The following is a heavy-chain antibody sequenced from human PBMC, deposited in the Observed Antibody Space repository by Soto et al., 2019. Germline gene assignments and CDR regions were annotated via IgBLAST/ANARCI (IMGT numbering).Heavy chain of an antibody. V-gene: IGHV1-3*01. CDR1: GYTFTSYA. CDR2: INAGNGNT. CDR3: ARIYYDSTGIMRFDP. Sequence: ASVKVSCKASGYTFTSYAMHWVRQAPGQRLEWMGWINAGNGNTKYSQKFQGRVTITRDTSASTAYMELSSLRSEDTAVYYCARIYYDSTGIMRFDPWGQGTLVTVSS. D-gene: IGHD3-22*01. J-gene: IGHJ5*02.